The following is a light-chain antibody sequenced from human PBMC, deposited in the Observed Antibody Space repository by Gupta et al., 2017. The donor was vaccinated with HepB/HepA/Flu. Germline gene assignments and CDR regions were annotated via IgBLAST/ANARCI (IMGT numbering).Light chain of an antibody. CDR2: GNS. V-gene: IGLV1-40*01. CDR1: SFHIGAGYD. CDR3: QSHDSSISDV. Sequence: QSVLTQPPSVSGAPGQSVTISCTGSSFHIGAGYDVHWYQQPPGTTHNLLIYGNSKRPAVVPGRFSASESGTAASLAITVPAEEEDADYYFQSHDSSISDVFGTGTKVAVL. J-gene: IGLJ1*01.